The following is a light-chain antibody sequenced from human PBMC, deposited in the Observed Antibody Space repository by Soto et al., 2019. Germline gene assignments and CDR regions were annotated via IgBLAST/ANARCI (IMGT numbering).Light chain of an antibody. V-gene: IGKV1-5*03. CDR3: QQYGSSPPLT. CDR2: KAS. CDR1: QTISSW. J-gene: IGKJ4*01. Sequence: DIQMTQSPSTLSGSVGDIVTITFRASQTISSWLAWYQQKPGKAPKLLIYKASTLKSGVPSRFSGSGSGTDFTLTISRLEPEDFAVYYCQQYGSSPPLTFGGGTKVDIK.